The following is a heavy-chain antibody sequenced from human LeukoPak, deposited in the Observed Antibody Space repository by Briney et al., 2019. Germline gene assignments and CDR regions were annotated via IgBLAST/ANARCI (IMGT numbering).Heavy chain of an antibody. D-gene: IGHD3-10*01. CDR3: ARGAVRGGTNFDY. V-gene: IGHV6-1*01. Sequence: SQTLSLTCAISGDSVSGSPAVWNWIRQSPSRGLEWLGRAYYRSKWFIDYALSVKGRITIAPDTSKNQFSLQLNSVTAEDTAVYYCARGAVRGGTNFDYWGQGTLVTVSS. J-gene: IGHJ4*02. CDR1: GDSVSGSPAV. CDR2: AYYRSKWFI.